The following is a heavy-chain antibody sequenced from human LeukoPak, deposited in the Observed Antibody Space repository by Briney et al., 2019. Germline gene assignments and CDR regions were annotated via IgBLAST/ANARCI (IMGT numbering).Heavy chain of an antibody. V-gene: IGHV3-33*01. D-gene: IGHD5-24*01. J-gene: IGHJ3*02. CDR3: AREQYAGDDAFDT. CDR1: GFTFSSYG. CDR2: IWFDGSNK. Sequence: GGSLRLSCAASGFTFSSYGMHWVRQAPGKGLEWVAVIWFDGSNKYYVDSVKGRFTISRDNSKNTLYLQMNSLRAEDTAVYYCAREQYAGDDAFDTWGQGTMVTVSS.